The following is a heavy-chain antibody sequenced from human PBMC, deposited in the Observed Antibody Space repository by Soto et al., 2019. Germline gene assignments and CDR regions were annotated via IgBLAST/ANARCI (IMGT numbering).Heavy chain of an antibody. CDR3: ARGGVAARKGRWFDP. CDR1: GGSLSDYY. V-gene: IGHV4-59*01. CDR2: IHYSGST. J-gene: IGHJ5*02. Sequence: QVQLQESGPGLVKPSETLSLTCTVSGGSLSDYYWTWIRQPPGKGLEWIGYIHYSGSTNYNPSLKSRVTLSVDTSKNQFSLKLRSVTAADTAMYHCARGGVAARKGRWFDPWGQGAPVTVSS. D-gene: IGHD6-6*01.